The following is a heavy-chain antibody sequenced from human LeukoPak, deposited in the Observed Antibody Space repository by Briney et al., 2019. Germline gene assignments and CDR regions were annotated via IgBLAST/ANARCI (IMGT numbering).Heavy chain of an antibody. V-gene: IGHV1-8*01. CDR3: ARETPMATTGGFDY. CDR1: GYTFTSYD. CDR2: MNPNSGNT. Sequence: GASVKVSCKASGYTFTSYDINWVRQATGQGLEWMGWMNPNSGNTGYAQKFQGRVTMTRNTSISTAYMELSSLRSEDTAVYYCARETPMATTGGFDYWGQGTLVTVSS. J-gene: IGHJ4*02. D-gene: IGHD5-12*01.